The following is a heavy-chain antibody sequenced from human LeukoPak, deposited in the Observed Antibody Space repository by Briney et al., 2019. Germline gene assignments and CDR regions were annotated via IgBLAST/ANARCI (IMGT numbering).Heavy chain of an antibody. D-gene: IGHD4-17*01. CDR2: IKQDGGQI. J-gene: IGHJ4*02. V-gene: IGHV3-7*01. Sequence: GGSLRLSCAASESTFSSYWMSWVRQAPGKGLEWVANIKQDGGQIYYLDSVKGRFTVSRDNAKNSLYLQMNSLRAEDTAVYYCARLGARQMLEYWGQGTLVTVSS. CDR3: ARLGARQMLEY. CDR1: ESTFSSYW.